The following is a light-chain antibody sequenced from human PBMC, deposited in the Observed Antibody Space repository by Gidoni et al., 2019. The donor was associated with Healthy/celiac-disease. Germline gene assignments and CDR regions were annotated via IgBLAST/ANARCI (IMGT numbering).Light chain of an antibody. J-gene: IGKJ4*02. Sequence: EIVLTQSPATLSVSPGERATLSCRASQSVSSNLAWYQQKPGQAPRLLIYDASTRATGTPATISGSGSGTEFTLIISSLQSEDVAVYYCQQYNNWPPLTFGEGTKVEIK. CDR3: QQYNNWPPLT. CDR2: DAS. V-gene: IGKV3-15*01. CDR1: QSVSSN.